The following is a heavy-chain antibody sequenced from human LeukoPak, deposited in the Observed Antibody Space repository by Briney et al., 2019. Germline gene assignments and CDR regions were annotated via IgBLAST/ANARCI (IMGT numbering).Heavy chain of an antibody. CDR2: IIPIFGTA. V-gene: IGHV1-69*05. D-gene: IGHD2-8*01. CDR1: GGTFNSYA. J-gene: IGHJ6*03. CDR3: ARDTNGVNVGDYYYYMDV. Sequence: SVKVSCKASGGTFNSYAISWVRQAPGQGLEWMGGIIPIFGTANYAQKFQGRVTITTEESTSTAYMELSSLRSEDTAVYYCARDTNGVNVGDYYYYMDVWGKGTTVTVSS.